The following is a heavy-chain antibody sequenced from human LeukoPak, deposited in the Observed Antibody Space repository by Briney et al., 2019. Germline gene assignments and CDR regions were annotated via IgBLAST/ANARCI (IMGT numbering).Heavy chain of an antibody. CDR3: APLAAELLFVGSDY. CDR2: ISSDGNTM. J-gene: IGHJ4*02. Sequence: SGGSLRLSCAASGLTFSTSNINWVRQAPGKGLEWVSYISSDGNTMYYANSVKGRFTISRDNARNSLYLQMSSLRADDTAVYYCAPLAAELLFVGSDYWGQGTLVTVPS. V-gene: IGHV3-48*01. D-gene: IGHD1-7*01. CDR1: GLTFSTSN.